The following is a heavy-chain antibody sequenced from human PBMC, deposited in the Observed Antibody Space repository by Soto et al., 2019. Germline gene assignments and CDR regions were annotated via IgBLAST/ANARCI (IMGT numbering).Heavy chain of an antibody. V-gene: IGHV3-23*01. D-gene: IGHD4-17*01. CDR1: GFTFSNYA. CDR3: AKDSTVTTSLYSYYDGLAV. J-gene: IGHJ6*02. CDR2: ISGRGGST. Sequence: EVQLLESGGGLVQPGGSLRLYCTASGFTFSNYAMSWVRQAPDKGLEWVSAISGRGGSTYYADSVKGRFTISRDNSKNMLFLQMNSWRAEDTALYSGAKDSTVTTSLYSYYDGLAVWGQWTTVTVSS.